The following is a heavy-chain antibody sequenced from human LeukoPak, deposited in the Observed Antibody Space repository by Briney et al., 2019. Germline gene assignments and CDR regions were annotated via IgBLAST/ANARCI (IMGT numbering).Heavy chain of an antibody. CDR3: AGGPGTAFAY. Sequence: ASVKVSCKASGYTFTSYDINWVRQATGQGLEWMGWMNPNSGNTGYAQKFQGRVTMTRNTSISTAYMELSSRRSGDTAVYYWAGGPGTAFAYGAQGTLVTVSS. CDR1: GYTFTSYD. V-gene: IGHV1-8*01. J-gene: IGHJ4*02. CDR2: MNPNSGNT. D-gene: IGHD6-25*01.